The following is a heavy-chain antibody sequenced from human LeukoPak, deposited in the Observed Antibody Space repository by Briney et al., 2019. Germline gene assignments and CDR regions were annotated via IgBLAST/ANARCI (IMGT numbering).Heavy chain of an antibody. CDR1: GYTFTSYG. D-gene: IGHD3-10*01. CDR3: ARDADVLLWFGELLRGAWFDP. CDR2: ISAYNGNT. J-gene: IGHJ5*02. Sequence: ASVKVSCKASGYTFTSYGISWVRQAPGQGLEWMGWISAYNGNTNYAQKLQGRVTLTTDTSTSTAYMELRSLRSGDTAVYYCARDADVLLWFGELLRGAWFDPWGQGTLVTVSS. V-gene: IGHV1-18*04.